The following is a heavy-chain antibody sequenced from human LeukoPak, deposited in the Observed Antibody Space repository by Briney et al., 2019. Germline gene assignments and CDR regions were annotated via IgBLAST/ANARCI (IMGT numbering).Heavy chain of an antibody. CDR2: IYHSGST. CDR3: ARLGTTGWFDP. V-gene: IGHV4-34*01. J-gene: IGHJ5*02. D-gene: IGHD1-7*01. CDR1: GGSFSGYY. Sequence: SETLSLTCAVYGGSFSGYYWTWIRQPPGKGLEWIGEIYHSGSTNYNPSLKSRVTISVDKSKNQFSLKLSSVTAADTAVYYCARLGTTGWFDPWGQGTLVTVSS.